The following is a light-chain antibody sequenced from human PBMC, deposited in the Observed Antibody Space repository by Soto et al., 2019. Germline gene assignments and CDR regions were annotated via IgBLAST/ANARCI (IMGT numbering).Light chain of an antibody. CDR3: HQYGTSPQT. V-gene: IGKV3-20*01. CDR1: QTVSSSY. Sequence: EIVLTQSPGTLSLSPGEGATLSCRASQTVSSSYLAWYQQKHGQAPRLLIHAASTRATGIPDRFSGSGSGTDFTLTISGLEPEDFAVYFCHQYGTSPQTFGQGTKVDIK. CDR2: AAS. J-gene: IGKJ1*01.